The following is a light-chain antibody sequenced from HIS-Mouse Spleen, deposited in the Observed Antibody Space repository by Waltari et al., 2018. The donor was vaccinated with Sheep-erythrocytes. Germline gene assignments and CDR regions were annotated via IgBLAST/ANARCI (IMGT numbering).Light chain of an antibody. V-gene: IGLV2-23*01. CDR3: CSYAGSSTPWV. J-gene: IGLJ3*02. CDR2: EGS. Sequence: QSALTQPASVSGSPGPSITISCTGTSSAVGSYYLVSWYQQHPGKAPKLMIYEGSKRPSGVSNRFSGSKSGNTASLTISGLQAEDEADYYCCSYAGSSTPWVFGGGTKLTVL. CDR1: SSAVGSYYL.